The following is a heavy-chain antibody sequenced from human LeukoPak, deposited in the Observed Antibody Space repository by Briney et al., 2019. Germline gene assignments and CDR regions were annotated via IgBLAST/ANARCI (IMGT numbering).Heavy chain of an antibody. CDR3: AKDPGMAVYSYGYDAFDI. V-gene: IGHV3-30*18. D-gene: IGHD5-18*01. CDR2: ISYNGHNK. Sequence: GRSLRLSCAASGFTFSSYGMHWVRQAPGKGLEWVAVISYNGHNKYSADSVKGRFTISRDNSKNTLYLQMNSLRAEDTAIYCCAKDPGMAVYSYGYDAFDIWGQGTMATVSS. CDR1: GFTFSSYG. J-gene: IGHJ3*02.